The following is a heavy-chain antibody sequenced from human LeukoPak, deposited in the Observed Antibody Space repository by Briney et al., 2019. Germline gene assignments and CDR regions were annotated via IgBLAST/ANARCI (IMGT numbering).Heavy chain of an antibody. J-gene: IGHJ5*02. CDR1: GFTFIRYW. CDR2: IKQNGSVQ. Sequence: GGSLRLSCGASGFTFIRYWMSWVRQAPGKGLEWVANIKQNGSVQYYADSMKGRFTISRDNTKNSLYLQMNSLRLEDTAVYHCARIGSSGSAYDLWGHGTLVTVSS. V-gene: IGHV3-7*01. D-gene: IGHD6-19*01. CDR3: ARIGSSGSAYDL.